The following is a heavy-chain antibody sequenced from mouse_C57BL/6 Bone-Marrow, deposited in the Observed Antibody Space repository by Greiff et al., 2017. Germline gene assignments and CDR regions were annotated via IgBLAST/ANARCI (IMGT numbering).Heavy chain of an antibody. V-gene: IGHV14-1*01. J-gene: IGHJ4*01. CDR2: IDPEDGDT. Sequence: VQLKESGAELVRPGASVKLSCTASGFNIKDYYMHWVKQRPEQGLEWIGRIDPEDGDTEYAPKFQGKATMTADTSSNTAYLQLSRLTSEDTAVYYCTTGDYYGSSKYYYAMDYWGQGTSVTVSS. CDR1: GFNIKDYY. D-gene: IGHD1-1*01. CDR3: TTGDYYGSSKYYYAMDY.